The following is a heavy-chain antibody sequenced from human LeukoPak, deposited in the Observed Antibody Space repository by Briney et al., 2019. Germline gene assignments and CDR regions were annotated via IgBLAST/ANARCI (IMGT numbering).Heavy chain of an antibody. Sequence: PGGSLRLSCAVSGFTFSSYEMTWVRQAPGKGLEWVSYISSSGSTIYYADSVKGRFTISRDNAKNSLYLQMNSLRAEDTAVYYCARESGSGWEIDYWGQGTLVTVSS. V-gene: IGHV3-48*03. CDR1: GFTFSSYE. CDR2: ISSSGSTI. J-gene: IGHJ4*02. D-gene: IGHD6-19*01. CDR3: ARESGSGWEIDY.